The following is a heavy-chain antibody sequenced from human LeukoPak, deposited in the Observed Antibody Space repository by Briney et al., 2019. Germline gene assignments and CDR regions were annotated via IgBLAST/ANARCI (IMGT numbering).Heavy chain of an antibody. Sequence: PSETLSLTCTVSGGSISSYYWSWIRQPAGKGLEWIGRIYTSGSTNYNPSLKSRVTMSVDTSKNQFSLKLSSVTAADTAVYYCARDYFRFGTTVTTFHYYYMDVWGKGTTVTVSS. CDR3: ARDYFRFGTTVTTFHYYYMDV. CDR1: GGSISSYY. D-gene: IGHD4-17*01. J-gene: IGHJ6*03. V-gene: IGHV4-4*07. CDR2: IYTSGST.